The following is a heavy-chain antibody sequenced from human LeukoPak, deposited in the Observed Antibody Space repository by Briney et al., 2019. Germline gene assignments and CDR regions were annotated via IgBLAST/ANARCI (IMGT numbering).Heavy chain of an antibody. CDR3: ARDIDSSSWSQGVWFDP. CDR1: GGSISAGNYY. CDR2: IYYSGST. J-gene: IGHJ5*02. D-gene: IGHD6-13*01. V-gene: IGHV4-61*01. Sequence: PSETLSLTCTVSGGSISAGNYYWSWIRQPPGKGLEWIGYIYYSGSTNYNPSLKSRVTISVDTSKNQFSLKLSSVTAADTAVYYCARDIDSSSWSQGVWFDPWGQGTLVTVSS.